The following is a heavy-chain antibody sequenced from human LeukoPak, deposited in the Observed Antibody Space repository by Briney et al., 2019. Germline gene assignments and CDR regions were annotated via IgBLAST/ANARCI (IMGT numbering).Heavy chain of an antibody. CDR2: INPNSGGT. D-gene: IGHD4-17*01. J-gene: IGHJ4*02. Sequence: ASVKVSCKASGYTFTGYYMHWVRQAPGQGLEWMGWINPNSGGTNYAQKFQGRVTMTRDTSISTAYMELSRLRSDDTAVYYCARDESTNLYGDYDFDNWGQGTLVTVSS. CDR3: ARDESTNLYGDYDFDN. V-gene: IGHV1-2*02. CDR1: GYTFTGYY.